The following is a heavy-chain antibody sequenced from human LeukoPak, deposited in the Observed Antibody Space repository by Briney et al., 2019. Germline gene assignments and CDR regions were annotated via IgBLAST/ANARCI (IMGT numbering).Heavy chain of an antibody. Sequence: QSGGSLRLSCEVSEFTFSSYEMNWVRQAPGKGLQWVSYISSSGSTIYYADSVKGRFTISRDNAKNSLYLQMNSLRAEDTAVYYCARDRRVHGERLGYYYYMDVWGKGTTVTVSS. CDR1: EFTFSSYE. V-gene: IGHV3-48*03. CDR2: ISSSGSTI. J-gene: IGHJ6*03. CDR3: ARDRRVHGERLGYYYYMDV. D-gene: IGHD4-17*01.